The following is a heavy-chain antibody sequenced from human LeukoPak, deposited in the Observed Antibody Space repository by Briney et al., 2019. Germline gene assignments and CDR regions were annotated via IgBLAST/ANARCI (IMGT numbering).Heavy chain of an antibody. CDR1: GFTFDDYG. CDR3: ARQGDSSDLDAFDI. CDR2: INWNGGST. Sequence: GGSLRLSCAASGFTFDDYGMSWVRQAPGKGLEWVSGINWNGGSTGYADSVKGRFTISRDNAKNSLYLQTNSLRAEDTALYYCARQGDSSDLDAFDIWGQGTMVTVSS. J-gene: IGHJ3*02. V-gene: IGHV3-20*04. D-gene: IGHD3-22*01.